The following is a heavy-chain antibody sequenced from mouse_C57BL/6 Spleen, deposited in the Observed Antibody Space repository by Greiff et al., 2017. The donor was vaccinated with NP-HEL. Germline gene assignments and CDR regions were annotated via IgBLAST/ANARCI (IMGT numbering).Heavy chain of an antibody. D-gene: IGHD1-1*01. J-gene: IGHJ2*01. Sequence: EVQLQQSGPELVKPGASVKISCKASGYTFTDYYMNWVKQSHGKSLEWIGDINPNNGGTSYNQKFKGKATLTVDKSSSTAYMELRSLTSEDSAVYYCARGYYGSPYFDYWGQGTTLTVSS. CDR3: ARGYYGSPYFDY. V-gene: IGHV1-26*01. CDR1: GYTFTDYY. CDR2: INPNNGGT.